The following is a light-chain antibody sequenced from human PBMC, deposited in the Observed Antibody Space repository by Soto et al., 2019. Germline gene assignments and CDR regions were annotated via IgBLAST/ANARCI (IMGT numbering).Light chain of an antibody. CDR3: SSYADSSTVV. Sequence: QSALTQVASVSASPGQSITISCTGTSSDVGGHNYVSWYEQHPGKAPNRMIYNVEYRPLGVSNRFSGSTSGNTASLSISRLQADDAAYYYCSSYADSSTVVFGRGTKVTVL. V-gene: IGLV2-14*03. J-gene: IGLJ2*01. CDR1: SSDVGGHNY. CDR2: NVE.